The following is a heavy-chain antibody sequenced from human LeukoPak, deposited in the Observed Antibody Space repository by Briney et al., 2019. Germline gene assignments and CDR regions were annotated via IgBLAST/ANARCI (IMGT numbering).Heavy chain of an antibody. CDR3: ARGYYDSSGYSPPAPAY. CDR2: INPNSGGT. Sequence: ASVKVSCKASGYTFTGYYMHWVRQAPGQGLEWMGWINPNSGGTNYAQKFQGRVTMTRDTSISTAYMELSSLRSEDTAVYYCARGYYDSSGYSPPAPAYWGQGTLVTVSS. D-gene: IGHD3-22*01. J-gene: IGHJ4*02. CDR1: GYTFTGYY. V-gene: IGHV1-2*02.